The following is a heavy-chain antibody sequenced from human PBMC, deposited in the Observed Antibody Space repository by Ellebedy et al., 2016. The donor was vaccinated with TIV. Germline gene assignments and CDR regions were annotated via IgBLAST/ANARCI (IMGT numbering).Heavy chain of an antibody. Sequence: ASVKVSXKASGYTFTSYGISWVRQAPGQGLEWMGWISAYNGNTNYAQKLQGRVTMTTDTSTSTAYMELSSLRSEDTAVYYCARVASVPAATRLYYYYYMDVWGKGTTVTVSS. V-gene: IGHV1-18*01. CDR2: ISAYNGNT. D-gene: IGHD2-2*01. CDR3: ARVASVPAATRLYYYYYMDV. CDR1: GYTFTSYG. J-gene: IGHJ6*03.